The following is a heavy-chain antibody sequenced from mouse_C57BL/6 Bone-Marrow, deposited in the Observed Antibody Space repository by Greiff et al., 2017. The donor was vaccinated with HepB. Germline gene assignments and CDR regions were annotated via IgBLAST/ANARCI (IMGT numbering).Heavy chain of an antibody. D-gene: IGHD1-1*01. CDR1: GYTFNSYW. CDR2: IDPSDSYT. Sequence: QVQLQQPGAELVRPGTSVKLSCKASGYTFNSYWMHWVKQRPGQGLEWIGVIDPSDSYTKYNQKFKGKATLTVDTSSSTAYMQLSSLTSEDSAVYYCARLDYGSSYLWYFDVWGTGTTVTVSS. CDR3: ARLDYGSSYLWYFDV. J-gene: IGHJ1*03. V-gene: IGHV1-59*01.